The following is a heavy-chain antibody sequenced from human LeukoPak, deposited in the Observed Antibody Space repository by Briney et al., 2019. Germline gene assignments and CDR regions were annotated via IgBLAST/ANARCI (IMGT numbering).Heavy chain of an antibody. J-gene: IGHJ4*02. CDR1: GFTVSSNY. V-gene: IGHV3-53*01. D-gene: IGHD1-7*01. CDR2: IANDGRT. Sequence: GGSLRLSCAASGFTVSSNYMSWVRQAPGKGLECVSVIANDGRTYYANSVKGRFTISRDNAKNSLYLQMNSLRVEDTAVYYCARAHNWKYGTFDYWGQGTLVTVSS. CDR3: ARAHNWKYGTFDY.